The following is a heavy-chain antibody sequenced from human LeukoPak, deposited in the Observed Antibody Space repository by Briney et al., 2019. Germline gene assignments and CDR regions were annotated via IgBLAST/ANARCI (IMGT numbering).Heavy chain of an antibody. Sequence: PGGSLRLSCAASGFTFSSYWMHWVRQAPGKGLVWVSRINSDGSSITYADSVKGRFTISRDNAKNTLYLQMNSLRVEDTAVYYCARVMRGYNYVVPSDYWGQGTLVTVSS. D-gene: IGHD5-24*01. CDR3: ARVMRGYNYVVPSDY. V-gene: IGHV3-74*03. CDR2: INSDGSSI. J-gene: IGHJ4*02. CDR1: GFTFSSYW.